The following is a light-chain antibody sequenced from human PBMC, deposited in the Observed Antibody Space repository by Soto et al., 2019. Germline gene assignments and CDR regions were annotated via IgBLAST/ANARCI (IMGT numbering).Light chain of an antibody. CDR1: SSDVGSYNL. CDR3: CSYARSTTFYYV. Sequence: QSALSQPASVSGSPGQSITISCTGTSSDVGSYNLVSWYQQHPGKAPKLMIFEVSERPSGVSNRFSGSKSGNTASLTISGLQAEDAADYYCCSYARSTTFYYVFGTGTKLTVL. CDR2: EVS. J-gene: IGLJ1*01. V-gene: IGLV2-23*02.